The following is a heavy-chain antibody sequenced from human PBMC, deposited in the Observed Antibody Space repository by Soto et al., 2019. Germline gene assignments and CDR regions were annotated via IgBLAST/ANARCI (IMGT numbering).Heavy chain of an antibody. Sequence: SETLSLTCXVYGGSFSGYYWSWIRQPPGKGLEWIGEINHSGSTNYNPSLKSRVTISVDTSKNQFSLKLSSVTAADTAVYYCARTTIAVASIDYWGQGTLVTVSS. J-gene: IGHJ4*02. CDR3: ARTTIAVASIDY. CDR2: INHSGST. D-gene: IGHD6-19*01. CDR1: GGSFSGYY. V-gene: IGHV4-34*01.